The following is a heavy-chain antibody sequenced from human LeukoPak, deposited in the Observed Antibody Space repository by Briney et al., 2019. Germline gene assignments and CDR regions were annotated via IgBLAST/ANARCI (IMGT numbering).Heavy chain of an antibody. D-gene: IGHD5-12*01. V-gene: IGHV3-23*01. CDR3: AKRPREYSGYDINYGMDV. CDR2: ISGSGGST. J-gene: IGHJ6*02. Sequence: PGGSLRLSCAASGFTFSSYWMSWVRQAPGKGLEWVSAISGSGGSTYYADSVKGRFTISRDNSKNTLYLQMNSLRAEDTAVYYCAKRPREYSGYDINYGMDVWGQGTTVTVSS. CDR1: GFTFSSYW.